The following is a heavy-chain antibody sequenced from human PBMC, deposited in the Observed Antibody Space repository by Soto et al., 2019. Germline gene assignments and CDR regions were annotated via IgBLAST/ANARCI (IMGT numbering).Heavy chain of an antibody. Sequence: SETRSLTCTVSGGSTNSYYWRRMRPRPGTGLEQIGYSNYSGSTNYDPSLKSRVTISVDTSKSQFSLKLSSVTAADTAVYYCARVRKGLRYFDWIDYYCDCCRRGTL. CDR3: ARVRKGLRYFDWIDYYCDC. CDR2: SNYSGST. CDR1: GGSTNSYY. D-gene: IGHD3-9*01. J-gene: IGHJ4*02. V-gene: IGHV4-59*01.